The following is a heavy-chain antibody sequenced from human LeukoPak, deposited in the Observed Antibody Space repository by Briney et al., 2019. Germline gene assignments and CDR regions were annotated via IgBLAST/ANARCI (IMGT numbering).Heavy chain of an antibody. CDR3: ARGHTLTRYYDFWSGYCLDY. Sequence: SETLSLTCAVYGESFSGYYWSWIRQPPGKGLEWIGHIYYSGSTNYNPSLKSRVTISVDTSKNQFSLKLSSVTAADTAVYYCARGHTLTRYYDFWSGYCLDYWGQGTLVTVSS. D-gene: IGHD3-3*01. J-gene: IGHJ4*02. CDR2: IYYSGST. V-gene: IGHV4-59*01. CDR1: GESFSGYY.